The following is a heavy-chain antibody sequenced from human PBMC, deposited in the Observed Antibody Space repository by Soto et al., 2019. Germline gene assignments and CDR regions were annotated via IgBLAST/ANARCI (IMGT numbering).Heavy chain of an antibody. V-gene: IGHV2-5*01. CDR2: IYWNDDK. CDR3: AHSTKYYDFWSGYLTYFDY. D-gene: IGHD3-3*01. J-gene: IGHJ4*02. Sequence: GSGPTLVNPTQNLTLTCTFSGFSLSTSVLGVGWIRQPPANALEWLALIYWNDDKRYSPSLKSRLTITKDTSKNHVVLTMTNMDPVDTATYYCAHSTKYYDFWSGYLTYFDYWGQGTLVTVSS. CDR1: GFSLSTSVLG.